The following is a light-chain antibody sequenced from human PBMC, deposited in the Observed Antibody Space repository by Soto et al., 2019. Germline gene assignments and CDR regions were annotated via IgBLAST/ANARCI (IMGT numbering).Light chain of an antibody. J-gene: IGKJ1*01. Sequence: DIQMTQSPSSXSXPXXXXXXIXXRASQSISTYLHWYHQKPGNAPKLLIYAASSLQSGVPSRFSGSGSGTDFTLTISSLQPEDFATYVGQQSYIFPRTFAQGAIVVIK. CDR3: QQSYIFPRT. CDR2: AAS. CDR1: QSISTY. V-gene: IGKV1-39*01.